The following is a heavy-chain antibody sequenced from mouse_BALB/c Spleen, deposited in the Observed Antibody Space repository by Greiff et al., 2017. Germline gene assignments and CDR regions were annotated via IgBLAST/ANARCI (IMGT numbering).Heavy chain of an antibody. CDR2: IYPGDGDT. Sequence: VQLQQSGPELVKPGASVKISCKASGYAFSSSWMNWVKQRPGQGLEWIGRIYPGDGDTNYNGKFKGKATLTADKSSSTAYMQLSSLTSVDSAVYFCARSTMIEGFAYWGQGTLVTVSA. CDR3: ARSTMIEGFAY. CDR1: GYAFSSSW. J-gene: IGHJ3*01. D-gene: IGHD2-4*01. V-gene: IGHV1-82*01.